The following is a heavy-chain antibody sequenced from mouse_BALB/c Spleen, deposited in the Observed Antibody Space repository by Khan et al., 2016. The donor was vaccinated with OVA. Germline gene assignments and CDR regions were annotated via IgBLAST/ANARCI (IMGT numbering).Heavy chain of an antibody. CDR1: GYSITSGYY. D-gene: IGHD2-1*01. CDR3: ASKSYGKGAY. Sequence: EVQLQESGPGLVKPSQSLSLTCSVTGYSITSGYYWSWIRQFPGNRLEWMGYISYDGSNNYNPSLKNRISITRDTSKKPYFLKLNSVTTEATATYYCASKSYGKGAYWGQGTLVTVSA. V-gene: IGHV3-6*02. CDR2: ISYDGSN. J-gene: IGHJ3*01.